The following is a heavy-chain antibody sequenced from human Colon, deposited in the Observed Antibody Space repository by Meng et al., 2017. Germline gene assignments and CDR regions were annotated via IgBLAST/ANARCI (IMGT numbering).Heavy chain of an antibody. CDR3: STGDYCGF. CDR1: GYTFSGSA. CDR2: IRTKPNDYAT. Sequence: VKRAEPGVDCAPPWGPLELYCLTSGYTFSGSAMNWLRHTSGKVLWWVGSIRTKPNDYATAYAPSVRGRFTISRDDSKNTVYLQMNSLKIEDTAVYYCSTGDYCGFWGQGTLVTVSS. V-gene: IGHV3-73*02. J-gene: IGHJ4*02. D-gene: IGHD1-14*01.